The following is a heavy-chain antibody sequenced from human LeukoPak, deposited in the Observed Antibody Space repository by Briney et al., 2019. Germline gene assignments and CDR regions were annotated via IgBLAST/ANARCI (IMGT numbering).Heavy chain of an antibody. Sequence: PGGSLRPSCAASGFTFSDAWMSWVRQAPGKGLEWVGRIISKAGAETTDYAAPVKGRFIISRDDSRNTGYLQMNSLRAEDTAVYYCARDVFPPYYYDSSGPGAFDIWGQGTMVTVSS. CDR1: GFTFSDAW. D-gene: IGHD3-22*01. CDR2: IISKAGAETT. J-gene: IGHJ3*02. V-gene: IGHV3-15*01. CDR3: ARDVFPPYYYDSSGPGAFDI.